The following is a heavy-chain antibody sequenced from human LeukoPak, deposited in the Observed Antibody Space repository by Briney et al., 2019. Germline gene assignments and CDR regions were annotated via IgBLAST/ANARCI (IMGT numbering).Heavy chain of an antibody. J-gene: IGHJ4*02. V-gene: IGHV1-18*01. Sequence: ASVKVSCKASGYTFINYGINWVRQAPGQGLEWMGWISAYNGNTNYAQKLQGRVTMTTDTSTSTAYMELRSLRSDDTAVYYCASGTTVTTSFDYWGQGTLVTVSS. CDR3: ASGTTVTTSFDY. CDR1: GYTFINYG. D-gene: IGHD4-17*01. CDR2: ISAYNGNT.